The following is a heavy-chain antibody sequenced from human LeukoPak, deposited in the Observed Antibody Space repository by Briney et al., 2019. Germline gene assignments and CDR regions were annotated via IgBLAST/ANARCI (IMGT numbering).Heavy chain of an antibody. V-gene: IGHV4-4*07. J-gene: IGHJ4*02. CDR3: ARVYSGYDLPGSLANYYFDY. Sequence: SVTLSLTRTVSGGSINSYYWSWIRQPAGKGLEWIGRFYSGGSTDYNPSLKSRVTMSVDKSKNQFSLKLSSVTAADTAVYYCARVYSGYDLPGSLANYYFDYWGQGTLVTVSS. D-gene: IGHD5-12*01. CDR1: GGSINSYY. CDR2: FYSGGST.